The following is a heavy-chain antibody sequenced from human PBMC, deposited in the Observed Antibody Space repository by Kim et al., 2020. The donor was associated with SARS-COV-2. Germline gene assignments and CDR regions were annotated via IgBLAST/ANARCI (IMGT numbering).Heavy chain of an antibody. V-gene: IGHV3-30*04. CDR3: TWEVAGYCSVGTCFSAFVY. D-gene: IGHD2-15*01. J-gene: IGHJ4*02. CDR2: TSYDGNKN. Sequence: GGSLRLSCAASGFPFSRYSVHWVRQAPGKGLEWVAGTSYDGNKNFYAESVRGRFTISKDISKNTIYLQMDNLRAGDTAVYFCTWEVAGYCSVGTCFSAFVYWGQGNLVTVSS. CDR1: GFPFSRYS.